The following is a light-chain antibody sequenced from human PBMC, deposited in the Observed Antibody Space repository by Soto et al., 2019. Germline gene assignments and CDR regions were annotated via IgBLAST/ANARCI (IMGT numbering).Light chain of an antibody. Sequence: DIQMTQSPSTLSASVGDRVTITCRASQSISSWLAWYQQKPGKAPKLLIYDASSLESGVPSRFSGSGSGTEFTLTISSLQPDDFATYYCQQYNSYLWYTFGQGTKVDIK. CDR3: QQYNSYLWYT. J-gene: IGKJ2*01. CDR1: QSISSW. CDR2: DAS. V-gene: IGKV1-5*01.